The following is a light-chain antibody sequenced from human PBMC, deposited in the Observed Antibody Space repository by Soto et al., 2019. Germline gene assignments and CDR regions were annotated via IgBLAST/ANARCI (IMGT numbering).Light chain of an antibody. V-gene: IGKV3-20*01. Sequence: VSTESPVSLSFSPGERATLSCSASQSVSSSYLAWYQQKPGQAPRLLIYGASSRATGIPDRFSGSGSGTDFTLTISRLEPEDFAVYYCQQYGSSRGTFGGGTKVDIK. CDR3: QQYGSSRGT. CDR2: GAS. CDR1: QSVSSSY. J-gene: IGKJ4*01.